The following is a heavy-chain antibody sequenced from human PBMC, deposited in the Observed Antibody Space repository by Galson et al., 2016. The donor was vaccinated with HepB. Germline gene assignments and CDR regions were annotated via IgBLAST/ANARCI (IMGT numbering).Heavy chain of an antibody. D-gene: IGHD4-17*01. Sequence: SVKVSCKVSGGPFSSYGISWVRQAPGQGLEWMGGIIPVFRTANYAQKFQGRVTIIADESTSTAYMELSSLRSEDTAVYYCARPYVYADSPYCFDCWGQGTLVTVSS. V-gene: IGHV1-69*13. CDR3: ARPYVYADSPYCFDC. CDR2: IIPVFRTA. J-gene: IGHJ4*02. CDR1: GGPFSSYG.